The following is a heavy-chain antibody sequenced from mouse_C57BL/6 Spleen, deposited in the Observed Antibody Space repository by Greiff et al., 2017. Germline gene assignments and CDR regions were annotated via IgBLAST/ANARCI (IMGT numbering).Heavy chain of an antibody. CDR2: IDPSDSYT. CDR1: GYTFTSYW. V-gene: IGHV1-50*01. J-gene: IGHJ3*01. Sequence: QVQLQQPGAELVKPGASVKLSCKASGYTFTSYWLQWVKQRPGQGLEWIGEIDPSDSYTNYNQKFKGKATLTVDTSSSTAYMQLSSLTSEDSAVYYCARRGDSSVFAYWGQGTLVTVSA. D-gene: IGHD3-2*02. CDR3: ARRGDSSVFAY.